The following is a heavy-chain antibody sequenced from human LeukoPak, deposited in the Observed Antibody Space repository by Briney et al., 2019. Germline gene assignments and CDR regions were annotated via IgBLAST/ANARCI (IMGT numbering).Heavy chain of an antibody. CDR2: IIPILGIA. CDR3: ARVTYYDFWSGLDY. V-gene: IGHV1-69*04. J-gene: IGHJ4*02. CDR1: GGTFSSYA. Sequence: SVKVSCKASGGTFSSYAISWVRQAPGQGLEWMGRIIPILGIANYAQKFQGRVTITADKSTSTAYMELSSLRSEDTAVHYCARVTYYDFWSGLDYWGQGTLVTVSS. D-gene: IGHD3-3*01.